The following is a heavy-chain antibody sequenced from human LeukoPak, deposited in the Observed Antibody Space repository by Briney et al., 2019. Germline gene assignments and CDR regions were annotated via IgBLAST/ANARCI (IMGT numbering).Heavy chain of an antibody. D-gene: IGHD3-10*01. CDR2: ISSDGSST. J-gene: IGHJ4*02. Sequence: QPGGSLRLSCVASGFTFSRYWMHWVRQAPGKGLVWVSRISSDGSSTSYADSVKGRFTISRDNSKNTLYLQMNSLRAEDTAVYYCAKGPRWGYYGSGSYYNEAGFEDYWGQGTLVTVSS. CDR1: GFTFSRYW. V-gene: IGHV3-74*01. CDR3: AKGPRWGYYGSGSYYNEAGFEDY.